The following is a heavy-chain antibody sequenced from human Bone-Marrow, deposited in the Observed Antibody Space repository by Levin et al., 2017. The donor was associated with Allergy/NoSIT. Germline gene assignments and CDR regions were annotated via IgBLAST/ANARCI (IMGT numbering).Heavy chain of an antibody. D-gene: IGHD3-10*01. J-gene: IGHJ4*02. CDR1: GFTFRSYA. CDR2: ISGSSGTT. CDR3: AKESDSWFGGIDY. Sequence: GGSLRLSCAASGFTFRSYAMTWVRQAPGKGLEWVSIISGSSGTTHYADSVKGRFTISRDTSKNTVYLQMNSLRAEDTAVYYCAKESDSWFGGIDYWGQGTLVTVSS. V-gene: IGHV3-23*01.